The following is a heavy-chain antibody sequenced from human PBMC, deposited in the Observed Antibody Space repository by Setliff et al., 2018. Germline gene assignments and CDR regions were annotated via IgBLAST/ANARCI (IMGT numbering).Heavy chain of an antibody. D-gene: IGHD5-18*01. CDR1: GGTFSSYG. Sequence: SVKVSCKASGGTFSSYGISWVRQAPGQGLEWMGGTIPIFGSTNYAQKFQDRVTIITDESTSTAYMELSSLRTEDTAVYYCAREGVDTRSSTDYRYYMDVGGKGTTVTVSS. CDR3: AREGVDTRSSTDYRYYMDV. V-gene: IGHV1-69*05. J-gene: IGHJ6*03. CDR2: TIPIFGST.